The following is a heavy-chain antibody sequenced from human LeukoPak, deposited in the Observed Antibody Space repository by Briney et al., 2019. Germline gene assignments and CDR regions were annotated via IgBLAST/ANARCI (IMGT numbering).Heavy chain of an antibody. J-gene: IGHJ4*02. D-gene: IGHD1-26*01. CDR1: GFTFSSYA. CDR3: AHSGSYFDY. Sequence: GGSLRLSCAASGFTFSSYAMHWVRQAPGKGLEWVAVISYDGSNKYYADSVKGRFTISRDNSKNTLYLQMNSLRAEDTAVYHCAHSGSYFDYLGQGTLVTVSS. CDR2: ISYDGSNK. V-gene: IGHV3-30*04.